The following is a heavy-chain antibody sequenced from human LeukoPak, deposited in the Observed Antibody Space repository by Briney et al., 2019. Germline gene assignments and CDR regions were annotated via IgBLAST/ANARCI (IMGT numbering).Heavy chain of an antibody. CDR2: ISSSSSYI. D-gene: IGHD2/OR15-2a*01. CDR1: GFTFSSYS. V-gene: IGHV3-21*01. J-gene: IGHJ6*02. Sequence: GGSLRLSCAASGFTFSSYSMNWVRQAPGKGLEWVSSISSSSSYIYYADSVKGRFTISRDNAKNSLYLQMNSLRAEDTAVYYCARVGIVSMVAPVTLGLDYYYYGMDVWGQGTTVTVSS. CDR3: ARVGIVSMVAPVTLGLDYYYYGMDV.